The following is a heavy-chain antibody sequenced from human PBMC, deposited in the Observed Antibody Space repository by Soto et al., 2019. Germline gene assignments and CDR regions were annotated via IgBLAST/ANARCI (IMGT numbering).Heavy chain of an antibody. J-gene: IGHJ4*02. Sequence: EVQLVESGGGLVKPGGSLRLSCAGSGFTFSNAWMNWVRQAPGKGLEWVGHIKSKADGETIHYAAPVNGRFTISRDDSKTTVYLQMNSLKIEDMAVYYCVTGCYYLDYWGQGTLVTVSS. CDR2: IKSKADGETI. D-gene: IGHD3-10*01. V-gene: IGHV3-15*07. CDR3: VTGCYYLDY. CDR1: GFTFSNAW.